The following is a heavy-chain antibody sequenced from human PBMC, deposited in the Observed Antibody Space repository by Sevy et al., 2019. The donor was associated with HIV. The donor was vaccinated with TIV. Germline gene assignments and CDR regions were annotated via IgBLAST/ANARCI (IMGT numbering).Heavy chain of an antibody. CDR2: IFGAGSQR. CDR3: AKGREPDSYWEFDF. V-gene: IGHV3-23*03. D-gene: IGHD1-26*01. Sequence: GGYLRLSCVTSGFTFSRYTMNWVRQAPGKGLEWIAGIFGAGSQRYYADSVRGRFTISRDQSKNTVYLQMNTVRAEDTATSDCAKGREPDSYWEFDFWGQGTLVTVSS. J-gene: IGHJ4*02. CDR1: GFTFSRYT.